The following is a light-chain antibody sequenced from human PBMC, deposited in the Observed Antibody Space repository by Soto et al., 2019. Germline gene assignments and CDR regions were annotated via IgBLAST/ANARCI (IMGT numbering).Light chain of an antibody. CDR1: QAIRND. CDR3: QHYNSYSEA. J-gene: IGKJ1*01. Sequence: DIQMTQSPSSLSASVGDRVTITCRASQAIRNDLAWYQQIPGRAPKRLIYGSSSLQSGVPSRFSGSGSGTEFTLTISSLQPEDFATYYCQHYNSYSEAFGQGTKVELK. CDR2: GSS. V-gene: IGKV1-17*01.